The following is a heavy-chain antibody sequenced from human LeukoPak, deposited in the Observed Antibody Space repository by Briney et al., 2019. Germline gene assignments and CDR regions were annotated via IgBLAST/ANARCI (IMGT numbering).Heavy chain of an antibody. Sequence: GGSLRLSCAASGFTFDDYAMHWVRQGPGKGLEWVSGISWNSGSIGYADAVKGRFTISRDNAKNSLYLEMNSLRAEDMALYYCAKATGYSSGSVDYWGQGTLVTVSS. CDR1: GFTFDDYA. V-gene: IGHV3-9*03. J-gene: IGHJ4*02. CDR2: ISWNSGSI. D-gene: IGHD5-18*01. CDR3: AKATGYSSGSVDY.